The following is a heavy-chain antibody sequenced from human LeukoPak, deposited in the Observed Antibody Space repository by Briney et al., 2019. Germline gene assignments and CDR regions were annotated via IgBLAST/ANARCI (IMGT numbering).Heavy chain of an antibody. D-gene: IGHD3-10*01. V-gene: IGHV4-39*01. J-gene: IGHJ6*03. Sequence: SETLSLTCTVSGGSISSSSYYWGWIRQPPGKGLEWIGSIYYSGSTYYNPSLKSRVTISVDTSKNQFSLKLSSVTAADTAVYYCARVYNYGLGSYYYYMDVWGKGTTVTVSS. CDR3: ARVYNYGLGSYYYYMDV. CDR2: IYYSGST. CDR1: GGSISSSSYY.